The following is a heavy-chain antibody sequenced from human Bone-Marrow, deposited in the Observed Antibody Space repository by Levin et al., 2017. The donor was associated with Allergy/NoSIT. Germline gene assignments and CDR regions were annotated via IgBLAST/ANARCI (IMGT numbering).Heavy chain of an antibody. Sequence: ESLKISCTVSGGSISSYYWSWIRQPPGKGLEYIGYIYYRGSTDYNPSLKSRVTISVDTSKNQFSLKLSSVTAADTAVYYCASLDSSWYPSDYWGQGTLVTVSS. CDR1: GGSISSYY. V-gene: IGHV4-59*01. CDR3: ASLDSSWYPSDY. CDR2: IYYRGST. J-gene: IGHJ4*02. D-gene: IGHD6-19*01.